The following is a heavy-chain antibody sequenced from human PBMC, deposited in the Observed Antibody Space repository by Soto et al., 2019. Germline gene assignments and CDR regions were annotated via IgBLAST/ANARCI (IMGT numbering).Heavy chain of an antibody. J-gene: IGHJ1*01. CDR1: GYTFIDYF. CDR3: ARGTRWD. Sequence: QVQLVQSGAEVKKPGASVKVSCKASGYTFIDYFIHWVRKAPGQGLEWMAMINPSDHNTHYAQKYQSRVTLTTPKSTSTVHMDLSKLTSEDTAVSFCARGTRWDRGQGTLVPDSS. D-gene: IGHD1-26*01. CDR2: INPSDHNT. V-gene: IGHV1-46*01.